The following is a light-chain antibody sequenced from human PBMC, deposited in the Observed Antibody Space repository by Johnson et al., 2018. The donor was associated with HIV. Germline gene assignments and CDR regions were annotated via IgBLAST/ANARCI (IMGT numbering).Light chain of an antibody. CDR2: ENT. V-gene: IGLV1-51*02. Sequence: QSVLTQPPSVSAAPGQKVTISCSGSNSNIGNNYVSWYQHLPGTTPKLLIYENTKRPSGIPDRFSGSKSGTSATLGITGLQTGDEADYYCGTWDSSLSAGVFGTVTKVTVL. CDR1: NSNIGNNY. J-gene: IGLJ1*01. CDR3: GTWDSSLSAGV.